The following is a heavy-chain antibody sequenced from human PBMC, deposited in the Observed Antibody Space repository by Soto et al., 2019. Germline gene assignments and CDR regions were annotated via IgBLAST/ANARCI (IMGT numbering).Heavy chain of an antibody. Sequence: PGGSLRLSCVASGFTFKSYGMHWVRQAPSKGLEWVAVIKSDGSNKYYSDSVAGRFFISRDDRKNTLYLQMNSLRAEDTAVYYCARTGYCTKVVCNNYFYYGLDVWGQGTTVTVSS. CDR2: IKSDGSNK. CDR3: ARTGYCTKVVCNNYFYYGLDV. CDR1: GFTFKSYG. V-gene: IGHV3-30*03. D-gene: IGHD2-8*01. J-gene: IGHJ6*02.